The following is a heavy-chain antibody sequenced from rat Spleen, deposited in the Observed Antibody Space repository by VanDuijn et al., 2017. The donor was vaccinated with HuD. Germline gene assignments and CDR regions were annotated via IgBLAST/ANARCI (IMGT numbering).Heavy chain of an antibody. CDR3: ARGDGTY. V-gene: IGHV2-30*01. CDR2: IWTGGTT. D-gene: IGHD1-12*02. J-gene: IGHJ2*01. Sequence: QVQLKESGPGLVQPSQTLSLTCTVSGFSLTSYNVHWVRQPTGKGLEWMGVIWTGGTTDYSSALKSRLSISRDTSKSQVFLKMSSLQTEDTATYYCARGDGTYWGQGVMVTVSS. CDR1: GFSLTSYN.